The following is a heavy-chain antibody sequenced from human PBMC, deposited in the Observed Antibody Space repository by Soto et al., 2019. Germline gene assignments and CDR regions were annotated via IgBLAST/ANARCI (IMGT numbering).Heavy chain of an antibody. J-gene: IGHJ4*02. V-gene: IGHV4-31*03. CDR2: IYYSGST. CDR3: ARGQMSSGYYY. CDR1: GGSISSGGYY. D-gene: IGHD3-22*01. Sequence: SETLSLTCTVSGGSISSGGYYWSWIRQHPGKGLEWIGYIYYSGSTYYNPSLKSRVTISVDTSKNQFSLKLSSVTAADTAVYYCARGQMSSGYYYWGQGTLVTVSS.